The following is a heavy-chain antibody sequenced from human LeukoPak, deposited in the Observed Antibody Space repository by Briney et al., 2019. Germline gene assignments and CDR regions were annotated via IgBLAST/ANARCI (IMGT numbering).Heavy chain of an antibody. D-gene: IGHD6-19*01. V-gene: IGHV3-48*03. Sequence: GGSLRLSCAASGFTLSTYEMSWVRQAPGKGLEWVSYINRDGGIIYYADSVRGRFTISRDTAKNSLDLQMNSLRVEDTAIYYCAKGVSGWPYYFGYWGRGTLVTVSS. CDR2: INRDGGII. J-gene: IGHJ4*02. CDR1: GFTLSTYE. CDR3: AKGVSGWPYYFGY.